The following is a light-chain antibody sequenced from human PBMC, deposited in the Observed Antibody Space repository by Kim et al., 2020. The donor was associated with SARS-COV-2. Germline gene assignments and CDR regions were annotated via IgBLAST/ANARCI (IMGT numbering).Light chain of an antibody. V-gene: IGKV1-5*03. CDR3: QQYNTYSPIT. CDR1: QSITTW. Sequence: ASVGDRVTMTCWASQSITTWLAWYQQRPGKAPKLLIYKASTLESGVPSRFSGSGSRTEFTLTITSLQPDDSATYYCQQYNTYSPITFGQGTKLEIK. CDR2: KAS. J-gene: IGKJ2*01.